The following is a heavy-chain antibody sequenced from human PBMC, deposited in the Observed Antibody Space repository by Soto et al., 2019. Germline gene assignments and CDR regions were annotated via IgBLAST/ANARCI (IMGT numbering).Heavy chain of an antibody. Sequence: GGSLRLSCAASGFTFSDYYMSWIRQAPGKGLEWVSYISSSGSTIYYADSVKGRFTISRDNAKNSLYLQMNSLRAEDTAVYYCASPYSSSWLGVDVWGKGTTVTVSS. D-gene: IGHD6-13*01. CDR3: ASPYSSSWLGVDV. CDR1: GFTFSDYY. V-gene: IGHV3-11*01. J-gene: IGHJ6*04. CDR2: ISSSGSTI.